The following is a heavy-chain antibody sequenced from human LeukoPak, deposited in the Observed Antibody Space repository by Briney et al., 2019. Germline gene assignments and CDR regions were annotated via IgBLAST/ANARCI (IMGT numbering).Heavy chain of an antibody. J-gene: IGHJ3*01. V-gene: IGHV3-23*01. CDR2: IGNSGVTT. CDR1: GFTFSTYA. D-gene: IGHD6-19*01. Sequence: GGSLRLSCAASGFTFSTYAMAWVRQAPGKGLEWVSSIGNSGVTTYYADSVKGRFTISRDNSKNTLFLQINSLRAEDTAMYYCAKVVGQWVWGQGTMVAVSS. CDR3: AKVVGQWV.